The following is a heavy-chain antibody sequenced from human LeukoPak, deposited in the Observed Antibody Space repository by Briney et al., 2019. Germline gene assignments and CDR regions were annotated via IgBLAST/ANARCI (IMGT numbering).Heavy chain of an antibody. CDR1: GFTFSTYG. D-gene: IGHD6-19*01. Sequence: PGGSLRLSCTASGFTFSTYGINWVRQAPGKGLEWVALISYVGSDKYYADSVKGRFTISRDNSKNTLYLQMNSLSAEDTAVYYCAKIAREYSSGWHRYDYWGQGTLVTVSS. V-gene: IGHV3-30*18. J-gene: IGHJ4*02. CDR2: ISYVGSDK. CDR3: AKIAREYSSGWHRYDY.